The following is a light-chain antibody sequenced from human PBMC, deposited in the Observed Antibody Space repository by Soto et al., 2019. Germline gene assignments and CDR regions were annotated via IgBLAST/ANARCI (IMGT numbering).Light chain of an antibody. CDR2: EVS. CDR3: SLYTTASTYV. V-gene: IGLV2-14*01. J-gene: IGLJ1*01. CDR1: SSDVGGYNY. Sequence: QSALTQPASVSGSPGQSITISCTGTSSDVGGYNYVSWYQQHPGKAPKLMIYEVSNRPSGIPDRFSGSKSGNTASLTISGLQAEDEAEYYCSLYTTASTYVFGTGTKVTAL.